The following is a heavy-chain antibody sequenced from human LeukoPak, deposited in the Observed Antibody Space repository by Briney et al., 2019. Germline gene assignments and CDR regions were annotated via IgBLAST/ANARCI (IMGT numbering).Heavy chain of an antibody. J-gene: IGHJ4*02. CDR2: IYYSGST. V-gene: IGHV4-59*01. CDR1: GGSISSYY. CDR3: ASSAGTAMVVY. D-gene: IGHD5-18*01. Sequence: KPSETLSLTCTVSGGSISSYYWSWIRQPPGKGLEWIGYIYYSGSTNYNPSLKSRVTISVDTSKNQFSLKLSSVTAADTAVYYCASSAGTAMVVYWGQGTLVTVSS.